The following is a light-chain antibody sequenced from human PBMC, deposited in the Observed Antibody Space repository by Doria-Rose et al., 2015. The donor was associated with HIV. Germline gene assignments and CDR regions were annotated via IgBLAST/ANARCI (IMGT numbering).Light chain of an antibody. CDR1: QSFSSTY. CDR2: DGS. Sequence: TQSPGTLSLSPGERATLSCRASQSFSSTYLAWYQQKPGQAPSLLIYDGSTRAIGIPDRFSASGSGTDFTLTTNRLEPEDFALYYCHQYGTSWTFGQGTKVEI. J-gene: IGKJ1*01. CDR3: HQYGTSWT. V-gene: IGKV3-20*01.